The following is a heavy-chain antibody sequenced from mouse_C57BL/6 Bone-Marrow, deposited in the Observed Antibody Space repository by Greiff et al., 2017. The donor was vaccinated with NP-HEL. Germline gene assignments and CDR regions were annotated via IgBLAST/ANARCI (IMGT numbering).Heavy chain of an antibody. CDR1: GFTFSSYA. D-gene: IGHD1-1*01. CDR3: ARGPDGSSPYWYFDV. J-gene: IGHJ1*03. V-gene: IGHV5-4*01. Sequence: EVQLVESGGGLVKPGGSLKLSCAASGFTFSSYAMSWVRQTPEKRLEWVATISDGGSYSYYPDNVKGRFTISRDNAKNNLYLQMSHLKSEDTAMYYGARGPDGSSPYWYFDVWGTGTTVTVS. CDR2: ISDGGSYS.